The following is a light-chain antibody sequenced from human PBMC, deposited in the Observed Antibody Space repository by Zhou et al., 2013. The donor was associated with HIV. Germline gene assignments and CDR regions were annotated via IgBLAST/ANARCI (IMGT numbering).Light chain of an antibody. CDR2: DTS. Sequence: LVLTQSPGTLSLSPGERATLSCRASQSISSSYLAWYRQTPGQAPRLLIYDTSTRATGTPDRFSGSGSGTDFSLTISRLEPEDFAVYFCQHPRAFGQGTKVEIK. V-gene: IGKV3-20*01. CDR3: QHPRA. J-gene: IGKJ1*01. CDR1: QSISSSY.